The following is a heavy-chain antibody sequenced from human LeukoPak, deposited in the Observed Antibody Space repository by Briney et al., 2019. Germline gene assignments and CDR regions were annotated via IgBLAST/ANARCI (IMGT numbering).Heavy chain of an antibody. CDR2: IRYDGSNK. CDR3: AKRMATVTYGAIGAFDF. CDR1: GFTFSSYG. J-gene: IGHJ3*01. D-gene: IGHD4-17*01. Sequence: GGSLRLSCAASGFTFSSYGMHWVRQAPGKGLEWVAFIRYDGSNKYYADSVKGRFTVSRDNSKNTLYLQMNSLRDEDTAIYYCAKRMATVTYGAIGAFDFWGQGTMVTVSS. V-gene: IGHV3-30*02.